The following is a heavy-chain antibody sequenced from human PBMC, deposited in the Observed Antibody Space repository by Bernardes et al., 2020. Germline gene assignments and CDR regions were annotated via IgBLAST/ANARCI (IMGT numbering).Heavy chain of an antibody. CDR1: GYSFTRYW. Sequence: GESLKISCKGSGYSFTRYWIGWVRQMPGKGLEWMGIIYPGDSDARYSPSFQGQVTFSVDRSSSAAYLQWRSLKASDTAMYYCARHSTDKRWLQFDYWGQGTLVTVSS. CDR3: ARHSTDKRWLQFDY. V-gene: IGHV5-51*01. J-gene: IGHJ4*02. D-gene: IGHD5-12*01. CDR2: IYPGDSDA.